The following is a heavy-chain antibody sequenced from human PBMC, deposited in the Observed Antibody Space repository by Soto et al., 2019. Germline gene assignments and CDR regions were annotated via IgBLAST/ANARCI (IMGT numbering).Heavy chain of an antibody. Sequence: EVQVVQSGGGLIQPGGSLRLSCAASGFSVGGNYMSWVRQAPGKGLECVSLTYSGGYPYYADSVKGRFTLSRDNSKNTLYLQMTSLRVEDTAVYFCARGPNSDCWGQGTLVTVSS. D-gene: IGHD2-21*01. V-gene: IGHV3-53*01. CDR2: TYSGGYP. CDR1: GFSVGGNY. CDR3: ARGPNSDC. J-gene: IGHJ4*02.